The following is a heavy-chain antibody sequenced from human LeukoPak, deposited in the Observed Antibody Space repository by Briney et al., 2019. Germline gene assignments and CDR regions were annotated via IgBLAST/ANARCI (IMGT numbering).Heavy chain of an antibody. V-gene: IGHV3-7*03. D-gene: IGHD3-16*01. Sequence: GGSLRLSCAASGFTFSSYWMNWARQAPGKGLEWVASINHNGNVNYYVDSVKGRFTIPRDNAKNSLHLQMSNLRAEDTAVYFCARGGGLDVRGQGATVTVSS. CDR1: GFTFSSYW. CDR2: INHNGNVN. CDR3: ARGGGLDV. J-gene: IGHJ6*02.